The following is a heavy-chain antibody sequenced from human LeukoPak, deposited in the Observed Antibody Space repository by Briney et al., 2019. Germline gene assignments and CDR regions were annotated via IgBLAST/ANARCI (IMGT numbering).Heavy chain of an antibody. Sequence: SETLSLTCTVSGGSISSYYWSWIRQPPGKGLEWIGYIYYSGSTNYNLSFKSRVTISVDTSKNQFSLKLSSVTAADTAVYYCARLIWFGEFYYFDYWGQGTLVTVSS. CDR2: IYYSGST. CDR1: GGSISSYY. J-gene: IGHJ4*02. V-gene: IGHV4-59*01. D-gene: IGHD3-10*01. CDR3: ARLIWFGEFYYFDY.